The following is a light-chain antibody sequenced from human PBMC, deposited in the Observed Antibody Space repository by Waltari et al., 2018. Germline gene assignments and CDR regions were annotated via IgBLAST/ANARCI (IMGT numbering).Light chain of an antibody. CDR3: QQYNNWPLS. CDR2: GTS. V-gene: IGKV3-15*01. Sequence: EIVMTQSPATLSVSPGERATLSCRASQSISRNLAWYQQKPGRATSLLISGTSTRATGIPARLSGSASVTEFTLTISSLQSEDFAVYYCQQYNNWPLSFGGGTKGEIK. CDR1: QSISRN. J-gene: IGKJ4*01.